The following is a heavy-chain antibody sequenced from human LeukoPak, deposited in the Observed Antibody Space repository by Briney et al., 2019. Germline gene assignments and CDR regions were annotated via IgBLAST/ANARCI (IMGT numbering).Heavy chain of an antibody. J-gene: IGHJ4*02. CDR3: ARELISTPSYFDY. Sequence: PGGSLRLSCAASGFTVSSSFIYWVRRAPGKGLEWVSFIHRDDKTYYADSVTGRFTMSRDSSKNTLYLQMNSLGADDTAVYYCARELISTPSYFDYWGQGILVTVSS. CDR2: IHRDDKT. D-gene: IGHD2-2*01. V-gene: IGHV3-53*01. CDR1: GFTVSSSF.